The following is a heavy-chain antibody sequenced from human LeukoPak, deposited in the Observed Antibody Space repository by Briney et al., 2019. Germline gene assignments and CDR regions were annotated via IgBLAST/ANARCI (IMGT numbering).Heavy chain of an antibody. CDR3: ARLKLPSDAFDI. CDR2: INSDGSST. CDR1: GFTFSGYW. V-gene: IGHV3-74*01. J-gene: IGHJ3*02. D-gene: IGHD2-15*01. Sequence: GGSLRLSCAASGFTFSGYWMHWVRQAPGKGLVWVSRINSDGSSTCYADSVKGRFTISRDNAKNTLYLQMNSLRAEDTAVYYCARLKLPSDAFDIWGQGIMVTVSS.